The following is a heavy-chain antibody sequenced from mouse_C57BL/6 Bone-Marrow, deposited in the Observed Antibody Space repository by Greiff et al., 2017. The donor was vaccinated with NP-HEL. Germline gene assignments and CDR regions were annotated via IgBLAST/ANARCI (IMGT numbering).Heavy chain of an antibody. Sequence: SGAELARPGASVKLSCKASGYTFTSYGISWVKQRTGQGLEWIGEIYPRSGNTYYNEKFKGKATLTADKSSSTAYMELRSLTSEDSAVYFCANYGSSRFDVWGTGTTVTVSS. D-gene: IGHD1-1*01. CDR1: GYTFTSYG. CDR3: ANYGSSRFDV. V-gene: IGHV1-81*01. CDR2: IYPRSGNT. J-gene: IGHJ1*03.